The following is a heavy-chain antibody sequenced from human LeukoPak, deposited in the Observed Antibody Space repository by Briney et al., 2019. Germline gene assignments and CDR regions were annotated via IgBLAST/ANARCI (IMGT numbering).Heavy chain of an antibody. Sequence: GGSLRLSCAASGFIFSRYSMNWVRPAPGKGLEWVSSISSSSSYIYYADSVKGRFTIYRDNAKNSLYLQMNSLRAEDTAVYYCARVVRIVVVVAATYWFDPWGQGTLVTVSS. V-gene: IGHV3-21*01. CDR3: ARVVRIVVVVAATYWFDP. D-gene: IGHD2-15*01. J-gene: IGHJ5*02. CDR1: GFIFSRYS. CDR2: ISSSSSYI.